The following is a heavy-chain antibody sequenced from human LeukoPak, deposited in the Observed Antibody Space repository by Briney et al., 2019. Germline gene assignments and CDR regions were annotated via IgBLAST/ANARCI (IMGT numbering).Heavy chain of an antibody. D-gene: IGHD6-19*01. V-gene: IGHV4-38-2*01. J-gene: IGHJ4*02. CDR1: GYSIISDYY. CDR3: ARNSSGHYFDY. Sequence: SETLSLTCAVSGYSIISDYYWGWIRQPPGKGLGWIGSIYHSGSTHYNPSLKSRVTMSVDTSKNQFSLKLSSVTAADGAVYYCARNSSGHYFDYWGQGTLVTVSS. CDR2: IYHSGST.